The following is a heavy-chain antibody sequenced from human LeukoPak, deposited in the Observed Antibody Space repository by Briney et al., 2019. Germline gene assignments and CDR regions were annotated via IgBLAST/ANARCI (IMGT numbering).Heavy chain of an antibody. CDR2: IYYSGST. Sequence: SETLSLTCTVSGGSISSSSYYWGWIRQPPGKGLEWIGSIYYSGSTYYNPSLKSRVTISVDTSKNQFSLKLSSVTAADTAVYYGARLIRGVINYYFDYWGQGTLVTVSS. CDR1: GGSISSSSYY. D-gene: IGHD3-10*01. CDR3: ARLIRGVINYYFDY. J-gene: IGHJ4*02. V-gene: IGHV4-39*01.